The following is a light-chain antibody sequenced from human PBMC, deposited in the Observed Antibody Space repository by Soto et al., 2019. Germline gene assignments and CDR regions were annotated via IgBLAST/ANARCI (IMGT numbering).Light chain of an antibody. Sequence: PGERATLSCRASRGISSNLAWYQQKPGQAPRLLIYDASTRATGVPARFSGSGSGTDFSLTISSLEPEDVAVYYCQQRSQWPPMTFGQGTRLEV. V-gene: IGKV3-11*01. CDR2: DAS. J-gene: IGKJ5*01. CDR1: RGISSN. CDR3: QQRSQWPPMT.